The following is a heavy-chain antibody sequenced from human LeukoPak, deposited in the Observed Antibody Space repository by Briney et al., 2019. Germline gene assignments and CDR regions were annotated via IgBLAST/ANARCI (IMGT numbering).Heavy chain of an antibody. J-gene: IGHJ4*02. D-gene: IGHD1-26*01. CDR3: ATPITSGDDY. CDR1: GFTFSSYW. V-gene: IGHV3-7*01. Sequence: GGSLRLSCAASGFTFSSYWMSWVRQAPGKGLEWVANIKQDGREKYYVDSVKGRFTISRDNAKNSLYLQMNSLSAEDTAVYYCATPITSGDDYWGQGTLVTVSS. CDR2: IKQDGREK.